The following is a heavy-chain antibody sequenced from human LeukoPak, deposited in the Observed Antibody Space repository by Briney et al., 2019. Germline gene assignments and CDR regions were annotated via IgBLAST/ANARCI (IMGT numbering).Heavy chain of an antibody. J-gene: IGHJ4*02. CDR3: GRRLQGALIDY. CDR1: GFAFSSYA. V-gene: IGHV3-23*01. CDR2: ISGSGGST. D-gene: IGHD5-24*01. Sequence: GGSLRLSCAACGFAFSSYAISWVRQAPGKGLEWVSVISGSGGSTDYGDSVKGRFTISRDNSKNTLYLQMNSLRSEDTAVYYCGRRLQGALIDYWGQGTLVTVSS.